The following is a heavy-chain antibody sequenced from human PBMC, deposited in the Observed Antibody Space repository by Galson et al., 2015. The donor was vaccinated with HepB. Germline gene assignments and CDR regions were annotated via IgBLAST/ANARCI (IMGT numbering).Heavy chain of an antibody. J-gene: IGHJ4*02. CDR3: ARDSGGGYMYYFDY. V-gene: IGHV1-3*01. D-gene: IGHD2-15*01. Sequence: SVKVSCKASGYTFTSYAMHWVRQAPGQRLEWMGWINVGNGNTKYSQKFQGRVTITRDTSASTAYMELSSLRSEDTAVYYCARDSGGGYMYYFDYWGQGTLVTVSS. CDR2: INVGNGNT. CDR1: GYTFTSYA.